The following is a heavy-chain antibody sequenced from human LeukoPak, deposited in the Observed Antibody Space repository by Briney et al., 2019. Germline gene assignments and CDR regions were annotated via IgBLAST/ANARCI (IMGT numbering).Heavy chain of an antibody. D-gene: IGHD2-21*02. J-gene: IGHJ4*02. CDR3: ASQGGDSQNFDY. V-gene: IGHV4-61*05. CDR1: GGSISSSSYY. Sequence: PSETLSLTCTVSGGSISSSSYYWGWIRQPPGKGLEGIVYIYYSGSTNYNPSLKSRVTISVDTSKNQFSLKLSSVTAADTAVYYCASQGGDSQNFDYWGQGTLVTVSS. CDR2: IYYSGST.